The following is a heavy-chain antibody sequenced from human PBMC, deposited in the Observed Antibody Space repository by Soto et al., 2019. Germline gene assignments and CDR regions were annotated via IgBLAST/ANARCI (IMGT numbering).Heavy chain of an antibody. CDR1: GGSISTSSYY. J-gene: IGHJ4*02. CDR2: IYYSGST. Sequence: QLQLQESGPGLVKPSETLSLTCTVSGGSISTSSYYWGWIRQPPGKGLEWIGSIYYSGSTYFNPSLKSRVTISVDTSKNQFSLKLSSVTAADTAVYYCARDYDSSGDYWGQGTLVTVSS. V-gene: IGHV4-39*01. D-gene: IGHD3-22*01. CDR3: ARDYDSSGDY.